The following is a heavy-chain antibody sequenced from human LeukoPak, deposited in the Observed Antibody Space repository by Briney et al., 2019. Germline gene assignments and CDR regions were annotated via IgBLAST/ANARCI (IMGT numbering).Heavy chain of an antibody. J-gene: IGHJ6*03. CDR3: ARDGYCSGGSCYYYYMDV. D-gene: IGHD2-15*01. Sequence: ASVKVSCKASGYTFTSYGISWGRQAPGQGLEWMGWISAYKGNTNYAQKLQGRVTMTTDTSTSTAYMELRSLISDDTAVYYCARDGYCSGGSCYYYYMDVWGKGTTVTVSS. CDR1: GYTFTSYG. CDR2: ISAYKGNT. V-gene: IGHV1-18*01.